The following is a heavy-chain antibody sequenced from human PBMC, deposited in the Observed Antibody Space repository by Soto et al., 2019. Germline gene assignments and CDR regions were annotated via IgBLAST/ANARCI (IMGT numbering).Heavy chain of an antibody. CDR1: GFTFDDFA. D-gene: IGHD6-19*01. Sequence: EVQLVESGGGLVQSGRSLRLSCAASGFTFDDFAMHWVRQAPGKGLEWVSGITWNSGGIGYADSVKGRFTISRDNAKNSLYLQMNSLRVEDTALYYCAKDILAGYDAFDIWGQGTMVTVSS. J-gene: IGHJ3*02. CDR2: ITWNSGGI. CDR3: AKDILAGYDAFDI. V-gene: IGHV3-9*01.